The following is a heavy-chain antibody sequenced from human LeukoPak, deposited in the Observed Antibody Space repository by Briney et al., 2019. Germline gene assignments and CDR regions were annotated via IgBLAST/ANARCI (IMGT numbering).Heavy chain of an antibody. J-gene: IGHJ4*02. Sequence: GGSLRLSCTASGFTFNSYTMHWDSQTPGEGLEWVSLITWDGGRTYYADSLEGRFAISRDNNKNSLYLQMNSLRIEDTAFYYCAKDFGLGSGYYHALDSWGQGTLVTVSS. CDR3: AKDFGLGSGYYHALDS. V-gene: IGHV3-43*01. D-gene: IGHD3-22*01. CDR2: ITWDGGRT. CDR1: GFTFNSYT.